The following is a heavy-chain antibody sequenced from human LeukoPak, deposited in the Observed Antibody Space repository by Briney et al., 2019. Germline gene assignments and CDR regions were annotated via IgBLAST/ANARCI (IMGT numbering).Heavy chain of an antibody. CDR1: GFTLSSYW. CDR3: ARRTVTTGHYYFDY. Sequence: GGSLRLSCAASGFTLSSYWMHWVRQVPGKGLVWVSRIKSDGSDTRYADSVKGRFTISRDNAKNTLYLQMNSLRAEDTAVYYCARRTVTTGHYYFDYWGQGTLVTVSS. D-gene: IGHD4-17*01. V-gene: IGHV3-74*01. J-gene: IGHJ4*02. CDR2: IKSDGSDT.